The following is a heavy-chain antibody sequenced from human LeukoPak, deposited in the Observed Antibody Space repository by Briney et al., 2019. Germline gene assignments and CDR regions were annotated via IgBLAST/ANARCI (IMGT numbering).Heavy chain of an antibody. CDR1: GYTFTGYY. CDR3: ARDIEMATTSTGGY. D-gene: IGHD5-24*01. V-gene: IGHV1-2*02. CDR2: INPNSGGT. Sequence: GASVKVSCKASGYTFTGYYMHWVRQAPGQGLEWMGWINPNSGGTNYAQKFQGRVTMTRDMSTSTVYMELSSLRSEDTAVYYCARDIEMATTSTGGYWGQGTLVTVSS. J-gene: IGHJ4*02.